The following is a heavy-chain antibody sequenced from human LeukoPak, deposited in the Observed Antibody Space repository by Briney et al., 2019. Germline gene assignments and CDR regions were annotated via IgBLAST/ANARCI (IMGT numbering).Heavy chain of an antibody. CDR2: INTNTGNP. CDR1: GYTFTSYA. V-gene: IGHV7-4-1*02. D-gene: IGHD3-22*01. Sequence: GASVKVSCKASGYTFTSYAMNWVRQAPGQGLEWMGWINTNTGNPTYAQGFTGRFVISLDTSVSTAYLQISSLKAEDTAVYYCARDSAAYYDSSGLGAFDIWGQGTMVTVSS. CDR3: ARDSAAYYDSSGLGAFDI. J-gene: IGHJ3*02.